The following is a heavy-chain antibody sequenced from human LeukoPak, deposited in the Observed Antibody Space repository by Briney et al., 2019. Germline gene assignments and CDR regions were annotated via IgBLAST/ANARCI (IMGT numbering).Heavy chain of an antibody. V-gene: IGHV4-61*02. J-gene: IGHJ6*03. CDR3: ARSDYVDYYYYMDV. D-gene: IGHD4-17*01. CDR2: IYTSGST. Sequence: PSQTLSLTCTVSGNSISSGDYYWSWIRQPAGKGLEWIGRIYTSGSTTYNPSLKSRVTISGDTSENQFSLRLSSVTAADTAVYYCARSDYVDYYYYMDVWGKGTTVTVSS. CDR1: GNSISSGDYY.